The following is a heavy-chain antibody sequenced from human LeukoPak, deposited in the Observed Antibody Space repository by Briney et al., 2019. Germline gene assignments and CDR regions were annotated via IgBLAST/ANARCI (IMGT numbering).Heavy chain of an antibody. J-gene: IGHJ3*02. V-gene: IGHV3-23*01. CDR3: AKDQVRGGYCSGGSCYTPDAFDI. D-gene: IGHD2-15*01. CDR2: ISGSGGST. Sequence: GGSLRLSCAASGFTFSSYAMSWVRQAPGKGLEWVSAISGSGGSTYYADSVKGRFTISRDNSKNTLYLQMNSLRAEDTAVYYCAKDQVRGGYCSGGSCYTPDAFDIWGQGTMVTVSS. CDR1: GFTFSSYA.